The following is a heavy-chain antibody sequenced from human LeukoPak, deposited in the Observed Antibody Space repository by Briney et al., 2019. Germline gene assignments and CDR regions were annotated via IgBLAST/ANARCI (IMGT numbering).Heavy chain of an antibody. CDR3: ARSPHILTGENFDY. V-gene: IGHV1-2*02. CDR2: INPTSGGT. J-gene: IGHJ4*02. CDR1: GYTFTGYY. Sequence: ASVKVSCKASGYTFTGYYIHWVRQAPGQGLEWMGWINPTSGGTNYAQKFQDRVTMTRDTSISTAYMEVGRLRSADTAVYYCARSPHILTGENFDYWGQGTLVTVSS. D-gene: IGHD3-9*01.